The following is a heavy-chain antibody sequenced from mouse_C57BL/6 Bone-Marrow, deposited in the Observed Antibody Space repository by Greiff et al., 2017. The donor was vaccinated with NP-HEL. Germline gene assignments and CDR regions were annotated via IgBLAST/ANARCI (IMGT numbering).Heavy chain of an antibody. J-gene: IGHJ4*01. Sequence: VQLQQPGAELVKPGASVKLSCKASGYTFTSYWMHWVKQRPGQGLEWIGMIHPNSGSTNYNEKFKSKATLTVDKSSSTAYMQLSSLTSEDSAVYYCVGGITTVVGTYYAMDYWGQGTSVTVSS. CDR2: IHPNSGST. V-gene: IGHV1-64*01. D-gene: IGHD1-1*01. CDR1: GYTFTSYW. CDR3: VGGITTVVGTYYAMDY.